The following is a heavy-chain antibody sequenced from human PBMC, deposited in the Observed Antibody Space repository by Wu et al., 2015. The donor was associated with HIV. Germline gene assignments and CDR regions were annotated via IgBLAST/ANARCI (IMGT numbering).Heavy chain of an antibody. D-gene: IGHD6-19*01. CDR2: INPNSGGT. CDR3: ASLYSSGWWGFLDY. J-gene: IGHJ4*02. Sequence: QVQLVQSGAEVKRPGASVRVSCKTSGYSFTAYYIHWVRQAPGQGLEWMGWINPNSGGTNYAQKFQGRVTMTRDTSISTAYMELSRLRSDDTAVYYCASLYSSGWWGFLDYWGQGTLGHRLL. V-gene: IGHV1-2*02. CDR1: GYSFTAYY.